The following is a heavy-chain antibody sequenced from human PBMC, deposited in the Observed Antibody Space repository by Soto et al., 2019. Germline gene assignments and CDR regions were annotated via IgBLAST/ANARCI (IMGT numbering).Heavy chain of an antibody. CDR1: GFTFSSYD. V-gene: IGHV3-21*01. Sequence: EVQLVESGGGLVKPGGSLRLSCAASGFTFSSYDMTWVRQAPGKGLEWVSFISSNSGYMYYTDSVKGRFTISRDNAKNSLYLQMNSLRVEDTAVYFCVRDSYKMSHYGVFWGQGTLVTVSS. CDR3: VRDSYKMSHYGVF. J-gene: IGHJ4*02. CDR2: ISSNSGYM. D-gene: IGHD4-17*01.